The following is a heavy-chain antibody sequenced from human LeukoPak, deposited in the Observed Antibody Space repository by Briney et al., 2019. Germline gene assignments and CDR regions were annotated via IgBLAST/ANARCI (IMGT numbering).Heavy chain of an antibody. CDR1: GFTFSDHY. CDR2: IRNKVKSYTT. V-gene: IGHV3-72*01. CDR3: ARPNYYDSSGESLDAFDV. J-gene: IGHJ3*01. D-gene: IGHD3-22*01. Sequence: GGSLRLSCAVSGFTFSDHYIDWVRQAPGKGLEWVGRIRNKVKSYTTTYAASVKDRFIISRDNSKNSAYLQMNSLKTEDTAVYYCARPNYYDSSGESLDAFDVWGQGTMVTVSS.